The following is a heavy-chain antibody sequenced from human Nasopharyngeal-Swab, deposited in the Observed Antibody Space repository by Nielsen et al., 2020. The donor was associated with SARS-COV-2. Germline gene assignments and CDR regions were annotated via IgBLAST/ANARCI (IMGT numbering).Heavy chain of an antibody. CDR1: GFTFSTYA. CDR2: ISNDGSNK. V-gene: IGHV3-30*18. CDR3: AKAQGIRYGLDV. Sequence: GESLKISCAASGFTFSTYAMHWVRQAPGKGLEWVTLISNDGSNKYYGDSVKGRFTISRDNSRNTLFLQMNSLRPEDTAVYYRAKAQGIRYGLDVWGHGTTVTVSS. J-gene: IGHJ6*02.